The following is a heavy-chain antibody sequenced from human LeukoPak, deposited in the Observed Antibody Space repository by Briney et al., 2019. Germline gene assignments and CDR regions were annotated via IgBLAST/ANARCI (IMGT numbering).Heavy chain of an antibody. J-gene: IGHJ4*02. V-gene: IGHV3-21*01. CDR3: ARELGYCSGGSCYGDY. CDR1: GFTFSSYS. D-gene: IGHD2-15*01. Sequence: GGSLRLSCAASGFTFSSYSMNWVRQAPGKGLEWVSSISSSSSYIYYADSVSGRFTISRDNAKNSLYLQMNSLRAEDTAVYYCARELGYCSGGSCYGDYWGQGTLVTVSS. CDR2: ISSSSSYI.